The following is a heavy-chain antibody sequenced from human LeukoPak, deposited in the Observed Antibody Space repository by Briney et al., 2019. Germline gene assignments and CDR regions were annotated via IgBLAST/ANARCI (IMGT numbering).Heavy chain of an antibody. CDR1: GFTFSTYG. J-gene: IGHJ4*02. D-gene: IGHD1-14*01. Sequence: GGSLRLSCAASGFTFSTYGMHWVRQAPGKGLEWVAFIRYNGLNKYYTDSVKGRFTISRDNSKNTLYLQMNSLRAEDTAVYYCAKDLDHYYFDYWGQGTLVTVSS. CDR2: IRYNGLNK. CDR3: AKDLDHYYFDY. V-gene: IGHV3-30*02.